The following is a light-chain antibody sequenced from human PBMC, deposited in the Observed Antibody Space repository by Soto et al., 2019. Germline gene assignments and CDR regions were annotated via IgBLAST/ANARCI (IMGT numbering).Light chain of an antibody. J-gene: IGKJ1*01. CDR1: QSVSNN. CDR2: GAS. CDR3: QQYNNWPWT. Sequence: DIVLTHSPGTLSLSPVERATLSYSSTQSVSNNYLAWYQQKPGQAPRLLIYGASNRATGIPDRFSGSGSGTDFTLTISSLQSEDLAVYYCQQYNNWPWTFGQGTKVDIK. V-gene: IGKV3D-15*01.